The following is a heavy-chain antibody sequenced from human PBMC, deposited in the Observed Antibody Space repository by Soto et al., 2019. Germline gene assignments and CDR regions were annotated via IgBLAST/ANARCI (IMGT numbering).Heavy chain of an antibody. D-gene: IGHD2-15*01. CDR3: AKEYCSGGSCYSSSRNWFDP. CDR1: GFTFSSYA. CDR2: ISGSGGST. J-gene: IGHJ5*02. V-gene: IGHV3-23*01. Sequence: PGGSLRLSCAASGFTFSSYAMSWVRQAPGKGLEWVSAISGSGGSTYYADSVKGRFTISRDNSKNTLYLQMNSLRAEDTAVYYCAKEYCSGGSCYSSSRNWFDPWGQGNLVTVSS.